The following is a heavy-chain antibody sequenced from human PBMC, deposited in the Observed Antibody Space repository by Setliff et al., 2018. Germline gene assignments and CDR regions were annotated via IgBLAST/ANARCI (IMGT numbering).Heavy chain of an antibody. CDR2: IYTSGST. D-gene: IGHD3-16*02. CDR3: ARLHYDYVWGSYRTSDYYYYYYMDV. V-gene: IGHV4-61*02. CDR1: GGSISSGSYY. J-gene: IGHJ6*03. Sequence: SETLSLTCTVSGGSISSGSYYWSWIRQPAGKGLEWIGRIYTSGSTNYNPSLKSRVTISVDTSKNQFSLKLSSVTAADTAVYYCARLHYDYVWGSYRTSDYYYYYYMDVWGKGTTVTVSS.